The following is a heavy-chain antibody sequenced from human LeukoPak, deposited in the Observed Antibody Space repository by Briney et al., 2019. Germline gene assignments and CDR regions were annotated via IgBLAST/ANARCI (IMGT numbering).Heavy chain of an antibody. V-gene: IGHV3-23*01. Sequence: GGSLRLSCAASGFTFSSYAMSWVRQAPGKGLEWDSGISRSVGSTYYADSVKGRFTISRDNSKNTLYLQMNSLRVEDTAVYYCARDSRSFIVMITEPRKNLVDYWGQGTLVTVSS. CDR2: ISRSVGST. D-gene: IGHD3-16*01. CDR3: ARDSRSFIVMITEPRKNLVDY. J-gene: IGHJ4*02. CDR1: GFTFSSYA.